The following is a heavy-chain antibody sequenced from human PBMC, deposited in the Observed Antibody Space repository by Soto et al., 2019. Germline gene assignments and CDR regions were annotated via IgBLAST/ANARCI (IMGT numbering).Heavy chain of an antibody. V-gene: IGHV3-15*01. D-gene: IGHD4-17*01. Sequence: GGSLRLSCAASGFTFDDYTMHWVRQAPGKGLEWVGRIKSKTDGGTTDYAAPVKGRFTISRDDSKNTLYLQMNSLKTEDTAVYYCTTDSIGLLDYGETIAYWGQGTLVTVSS. CDR1: GFTFDDYT. CDR2: IKSKTDGGTT. J-gene: IGHJ4*02. CDR3: TTDSIGLLDYGETIAY.